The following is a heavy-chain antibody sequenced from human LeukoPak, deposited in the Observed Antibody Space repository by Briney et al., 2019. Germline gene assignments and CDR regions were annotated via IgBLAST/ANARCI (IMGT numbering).Heavy chain of an antibody. CDR3: ARGSVSRYSSSNWFDP. D-gene: IGHD6-6*01. V-gene: IGHV4-34*01. Sequence: PSETLSLTCAVYGGSFSGYYWSWIRQPPGKGLEWIGEINHSGSTNYNPSLKSRVTISVDTSKNQFSLKLSSVTAADTAVCYCARGSVSRYSSSNWFDPWGQGTLVTVSS. CDR2: INHSGST. J-gene: IGHJ5*02. CDR1: GGSFSGYY.